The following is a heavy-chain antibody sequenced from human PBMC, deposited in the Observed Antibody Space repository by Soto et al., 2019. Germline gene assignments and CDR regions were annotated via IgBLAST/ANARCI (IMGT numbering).Heavy chain of an antibody. Sequence: EVQLVESGGGLIQPGGSLRLSCAASGFTVSSNYMSWVRQAPGKGLEWVSVIYSGGSTSYADSVKGRFTISRYNSKNTLSLQMNSLRAEDTALYYCARDGVESGYPEYFQHWGQGTLVTVSS. CDR1: GFTVSSNY. V-gene: IGHV3-53*01. CDR2: IYSGGST. D-gene: IGHD3-22*01. CDR3: ARDGVESGYPEYFQH. J-gene: IGHJ1*01.